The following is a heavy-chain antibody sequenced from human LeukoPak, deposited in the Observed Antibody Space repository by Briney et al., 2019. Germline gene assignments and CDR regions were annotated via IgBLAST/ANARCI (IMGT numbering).Heavy chain of an antibody. D-gene: IGHD3-9*01. CDR2: ISSSSSYI. CDR3: ARDPSPLRYFDWLLKNYYYMDV. V-gene: IGHV3-21*01. Sequence: GGSLRLSCAASGFTFSSYSMNWVRQAPGKGLEWVSSISSSSSYIYYADSVKGRFTISRDNAKNSLYLQMNSLRAEDTAVYYCARDPSPLRYFDWLLKNYYYMDVWGKGTTVTVSS. J-gene: IGHJ6*03. CDR1: GFTFSSYS.